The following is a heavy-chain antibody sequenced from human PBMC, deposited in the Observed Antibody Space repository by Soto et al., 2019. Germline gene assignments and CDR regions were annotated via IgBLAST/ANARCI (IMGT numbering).Heavy chain of an antibody. CDR1: GYSFTSYA. D-gene: IGHD1-26*01. Sequence: WXSVKVSCKASGYSFTSYAMHWVRQAPGQRLEWMGWINAGNGNTKYSQKFQGRVTITRDTSASTAYMELSSLRSEDTAVYYCARVLTSQVGRMDVWGQGTTVTVSS. J-gene: IGHJ6*02. V-gene: IGHV1-3*01. CDR2: INAGNGNT. CDR3: ARVLTSQVGRMDV.